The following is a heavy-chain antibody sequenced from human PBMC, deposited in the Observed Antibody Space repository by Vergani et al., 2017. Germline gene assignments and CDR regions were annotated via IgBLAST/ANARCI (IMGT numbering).Heavy chain of an antibody. CDR2: ISYDGSSK. D-gene: IGHD2-2*01. Sequence: QVQLVESGGGVVPPGRSLRLSCAAPGFTFSNYAMHWVRQAPGKGLEWVAVISYDGSSKYYADSVKGRFTISRDNSKNTLYLQMSSLRADDTAVYYCARHQQLDYWGQGTLVTVSS. V-gene: IGHV3-30*04. J-gene: IGHJ4*02. CDR1: GFTFSNYA. CDR3: ARHQQLDY.